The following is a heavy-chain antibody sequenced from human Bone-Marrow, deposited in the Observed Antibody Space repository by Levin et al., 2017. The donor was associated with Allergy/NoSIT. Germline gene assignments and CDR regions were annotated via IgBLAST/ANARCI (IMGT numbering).Heavy chain of an antibody. CDR3: TNLGSSRKFDY. Sequence: SCAASGFTFTDAWMNWVRQAPGKGLEWIGRIKSTSDGGTTDYAAPVKGRVTISRDDSESTVDLLRNSRKNEDTAIYYCTNLGSSRKFDYWGQGALVTVSS. D-gene: IGHD3-10*01. V-gene: IGHV3-15*01. J-gene: IGHJ4*02. CDR2: IKSTSDGGTT. CDR1: GFTFTDAW.